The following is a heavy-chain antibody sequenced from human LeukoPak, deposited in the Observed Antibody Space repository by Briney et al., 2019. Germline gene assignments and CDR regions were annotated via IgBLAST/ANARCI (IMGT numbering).Heavy chain of an antibody. CDR3: VRGTSHPV. Sequence: GGSLRLSCATSGFTFSSYTMNWVRQAPGRGLEWISSILSDSGTTIHYADSVKGRFTISRGNAKNSLSLQMKSLRVEDTAVYYCVRGTSHPVWGQGTTVTVSS. J-gene: IGHJ3*01. V-gene: IGHV3-48*04. D-gene: IGHD1-14*01. CDR2: ILSDSGTTI. CDR1: GFTFSSYT.